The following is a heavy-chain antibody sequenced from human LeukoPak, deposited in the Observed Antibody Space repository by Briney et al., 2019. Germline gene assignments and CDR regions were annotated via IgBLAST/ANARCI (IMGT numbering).Heavy chain of an antibody. CDR1: GFTFSSYA. D-gene: IGHD3-22*01. Sequence: GGSLRLSCAASGFTFSSYAMSWVRQAPGKGLEWVSGISGSGDNTYYADSVKGRFTISRDNSKNTLYLQMNSLRAEDTAVYYCAKVIYYDSSGYIDYWGQGTLVTVSS. CDR3: AKVIYYDSSGYIDY. J-gene: IGHJ4*02. CDR2: ISGSGDNT. V-gene: IGHV3-23*01.